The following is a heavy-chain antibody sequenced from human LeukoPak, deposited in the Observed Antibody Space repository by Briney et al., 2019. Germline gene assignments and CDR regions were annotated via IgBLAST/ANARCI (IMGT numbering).Heavy chain of an antibody. CDR3: ARSYNRVVLLYY. V-gene: IGHV4-59*12. Sequence: PSETLSLTCTVSGGSISSYYWSWIRQPPGKGLEWIGYIYYSGSTNYNPSLKSRVTISVDTSKNQFSLNLSSVTAADTAVYYCARSYNRVVLLYYWGQGTLVTVSS. CDR2: IYYSGST. D-gene: IGHD3-10*01. CDR1: GGSISSYY. J-gene: IGHJ4*02.